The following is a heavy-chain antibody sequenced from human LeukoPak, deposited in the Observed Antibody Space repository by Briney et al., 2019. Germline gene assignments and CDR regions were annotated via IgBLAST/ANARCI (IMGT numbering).Heavy chain of an antibody. CDR2: IIPIFGTA. Sequence: SVKVSCKASGGTFSSYAISWVRQAPGQGLEWMGGIIPIFGTANYAQKFQGRVTITADKSTSTAYMELSSLRSEDTAVYYCARETLDGYSSSSWVRRAYYYMDVWGKGTTVTVSS. CDR1: GGTFSSYA. CDR3: ARETLDGYSSSSWVRRAYYYMDV. V-gene: IGHV1-69*06. J-gene: IGHJ6*03. D-gene: IGHD6-13*01.